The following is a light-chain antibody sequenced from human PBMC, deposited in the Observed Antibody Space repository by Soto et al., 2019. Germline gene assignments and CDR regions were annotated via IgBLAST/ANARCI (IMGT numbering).Light chain of an antibody. CDR1: TSNIRRHT. CDR3: AAWDDNLNGVV. V-gene: IGLV1-44*01. J-gene: IGLJ2*01. Sequence: QSVLAQPPSASLNPGQRVMISCSGSTSNIRRHTVNWYQQLPGAAPKLLIYSNVQRPSGVPDRFSGSKSGTSASLAISGLQSEDEGDYYCAAWDDNLNGVVFGGGTQLTVL. CDR2: SNV.